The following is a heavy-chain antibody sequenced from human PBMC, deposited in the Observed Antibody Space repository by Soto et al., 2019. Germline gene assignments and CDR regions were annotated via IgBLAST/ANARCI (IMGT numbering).Heavy chain of an antibody. D-gene: IGHD3-3*01. CDR1: GFTFSSYS. Sequence: GGSLRLSCAASGFTFSSYSMNWVRQAPGKGLEWVSYISSSSSTIYYADSVKGRFTISRDNAKNSLYLQMNSLRAEDTAVYYCARDQSVLRFLEWLSDYYYYYMYVWGKGTTVTVSS. CDR3: ARDQSVLRFLEWLSDYYYYYMYV. V-gene: IGHV3-48*01. J-gene: IGHJ6*03. CDR2: ISSSSSTI.